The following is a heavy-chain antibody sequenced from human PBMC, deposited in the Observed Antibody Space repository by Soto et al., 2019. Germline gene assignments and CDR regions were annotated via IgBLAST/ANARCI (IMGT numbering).Heavy chain of an antibody. J-gene: IGHJ4*02. CDR1: GGTFSSYT. CDR3: ARATHKRPIEGLGVVGY. Sequence: QVQLVQSGAEVKKPGSSVKVSCKASGGTFSSYTISWVRQAPGQGLEWMGRIIPILGIANYAQKFQGRVTITADKSTSTAYMELRSLRSEDTAGYYCARATHKRPIEGLGVVGYWVQGTLVTVSS. D-gene: IGHD1-1*01. CDR2: IIPILGIA. V-gene: IGHV1-69*02.